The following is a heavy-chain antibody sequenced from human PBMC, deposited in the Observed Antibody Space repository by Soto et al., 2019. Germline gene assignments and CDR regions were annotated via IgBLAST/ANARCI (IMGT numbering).Heavy chain of an antibody. CDR1: RGSMSSSDW. D-gene: IGHD3-16*01. CDR3: ATWGSTAFDI. J-gene: IGHJ3*02. CDR2: TYHSGNT. Sequence: QLQESGPGLVEPSGTLSLTCAVSRGSMSSSDWWCWVRQAPGKGLEWIGETYHSGNTNYNPSLKSRVTLSVDNSKNQCSLTLTSVPAADTGVYYCATWGSTAFDIWGQGTMVTVSS. V-gene: IGHV4-4*02.